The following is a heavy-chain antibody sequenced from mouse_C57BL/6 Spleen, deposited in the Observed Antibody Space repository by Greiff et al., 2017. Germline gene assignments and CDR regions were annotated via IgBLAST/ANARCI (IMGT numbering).Heavy chain of an antibody. CDR1: GFTFSDYG. V-gene: IGHV5-17*01. CDR3: ARRALYYYFDY. Sequence: DVMLVESGGGLVKPGGSLKLSCAASGFTFSDYGMHWVRQAPEKGLEWVAYISSGSSTIYYADTVKGRFTISRDNAKNTLFLQMTSLRSEDTAMYYCARRALYYYFDYWGQGTTLTVSS. CDR2: ISSGSSTI. J-gene: IGHJ2*01. D-gene: IGHD1-1*01.